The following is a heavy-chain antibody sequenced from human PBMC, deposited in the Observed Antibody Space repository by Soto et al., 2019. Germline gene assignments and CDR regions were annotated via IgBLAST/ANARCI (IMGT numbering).Heavy chain of an antibody. D-gene: IGHD3-3*01. CDR3: ATFYYDFWSGNTFDY. V-gene: IGHV4-61*01. CDR1: GGSVSSGSYY. J-gene: IGHJ4*02. Sequence: SETLSLTCTVSGGSVSSGSYYWSWIRQPPGRGLEWIGYIYYSGSTNYNPSLKSRVTISVDTSKNQFSLKLSSVTAADTAVYYCATFYYDFWSGNTFDYWGQGTLVTVSS. CDR2: IYYSGST.